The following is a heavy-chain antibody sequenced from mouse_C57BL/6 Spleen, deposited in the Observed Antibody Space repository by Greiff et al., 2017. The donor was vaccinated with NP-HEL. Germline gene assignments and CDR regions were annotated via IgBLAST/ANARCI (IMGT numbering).Heavy chain of an antibody. J-gene: IGHJ4*01. CDR2: ISSGGSYT. CDR1: GFTFSSYG. Sequence: EVQGVESGGDFVKPGGSLKLSCAASGFTFSSYGMSWVRQTPDKRLEWVATISSGGSYTYYPDSVKGRFTISRDNAKNTLYLQMSSLKSEDTAMYYCARHAYYSNPYYAMDYWGQGTSVTVSS. V-gene: IGHV5-6*01. D-gene: IGHD2-5*01. CDR3: ARHAYYSNPYYAMDY.